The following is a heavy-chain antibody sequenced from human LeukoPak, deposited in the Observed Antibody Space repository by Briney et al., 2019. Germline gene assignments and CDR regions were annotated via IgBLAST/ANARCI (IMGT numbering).Heavy chain of an antibody. D-gene: IGHD1-26*01. Sequence: GGSLRLSCAASGFTFSSYYMNWVRQAPGKGLEWVSYISGSGSTIYYADSVKGRFTISRDNAKNSLYLQMNSLRAEDTAVYYCAGVLSPTRTYYFDYWGQGTLVTVSS. J-gene: IGHJ4*02. V-gene: IGHV3-48*01. CDR3: AGVLSPTRTYYFDY. CDR1: GFTFSSYY. CDR2: ISGSGSTI.